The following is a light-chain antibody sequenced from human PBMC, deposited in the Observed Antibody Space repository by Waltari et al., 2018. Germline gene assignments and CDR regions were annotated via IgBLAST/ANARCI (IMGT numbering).Light chain of an antibody. CDR2: DAS. CDR1: QSVGRY. V-gene: IGKV3-20*01. J-gene: IGKJ1*01. CDR3: QKYVNLPAT. Sequence: EIVLTQSPGTLSLSPGERATLSCRASQSVGRYLAWYQQKPGQAPRLLIYDASTSATGMPYRFSGSGSGTDFSLTIRRLESEDVAVYYCQKYVNLPATFGQGTKVEIK.